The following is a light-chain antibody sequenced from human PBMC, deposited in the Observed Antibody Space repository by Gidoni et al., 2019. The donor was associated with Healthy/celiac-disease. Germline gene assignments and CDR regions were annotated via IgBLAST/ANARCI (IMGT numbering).Light chain of an antibody. V-gene: IGKV4-1*01. CDR2: WAS. CDR1: KSVLYSSNNKNY. Sequence: DIVMTQSPASLAVSLGERATINCKSSKSVLYSSNNKNYLAWYQQKPGKPPKLLIYWASTRESGVPDRFSGSGSGTDFTLTISSLQAEDVAVYDCQQYYITPLTFGPGTKVDIK. J-gene: IGKJ3*01. CDR3: QQYYITPLT.